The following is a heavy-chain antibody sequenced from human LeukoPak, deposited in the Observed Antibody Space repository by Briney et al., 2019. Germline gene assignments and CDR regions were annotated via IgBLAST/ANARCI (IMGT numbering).Heavy chain of an antibody. CDR2: ISGSGGST. Sequence: SGGSLRLSCAASGFTFSSYAMSWVRQAPGKGLEWVSAISGSGGSTYYADSMKGRFTISRDSSKNTLYLQMNSLRAEDTAVYYCAKDSGSKWEPNSWGQGTLVTVSS. J-gene: IGHJ4*02. CDR3: AKDSGSKWEPNS. CDR1: GFTFSSYA. V-gene: IGHV3-23*01. D-gene: IGHD1-26*01.